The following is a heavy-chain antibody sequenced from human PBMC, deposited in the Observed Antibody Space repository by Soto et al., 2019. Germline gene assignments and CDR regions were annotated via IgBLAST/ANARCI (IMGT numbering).Heavy chain of an antibody. CDR3: ARHVRAARPKSTQRLPYYYGMDV. CDR1: GGSISSSSYY. CDR2: IYYSGST. D-gene: IGHD6-6*01. V-gene: IGHV4-39*01. J-gene: IGHJ6*02. Sequence: QLQLQESGPGLVKPSETLSLTCTVSGGSISSSSYYWGWIRQPPGKGLEWIGSIYYSGSTYYNPSLKSRVTISVDTSKNQFSLKLSSVTAADTAVYYCARHVRAARPKSTQRLPYYYGMDVWGQGTTVTVSS.